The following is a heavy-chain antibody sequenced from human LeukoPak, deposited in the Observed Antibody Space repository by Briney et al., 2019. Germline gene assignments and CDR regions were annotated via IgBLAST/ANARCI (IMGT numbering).Heavy chain of an antibody. J-gene: IGHJ4*02. Sequence: GGSLRLSCAASGFPFSSYAMSWVRQAPGKGLEWVSTISGSGGSAYYADSVKGRFTISRDNSKNTLYLQMNSLRAEDTAVYYCAKSDLNYGGNPDYWGQGTLVTVSS. CDR2: ISGSGGSA. CDR3: AKSDLNYGGNPDY. CDR1: GFPFSSYA. D-gene: IGHD4-23*01. V-gene: IGHV3-23*01.